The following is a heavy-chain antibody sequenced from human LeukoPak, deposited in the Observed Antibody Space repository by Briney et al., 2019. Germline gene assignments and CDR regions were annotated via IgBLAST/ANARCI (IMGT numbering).Heavy chain of an antibody. D-gene: IGHD5-18*01. Sequence: ASVKVSCKASGGTFSSYTFTWARQAPGQGLEWMGRINPNSGGTNYAQKFQGRVTMTRDTSISTAYMELSRLRSDDTAVYYCARAGDTAMVRFVDYWGQGTLVTVSS. CDR2: INPNSGGT. CDR3: ARAGDTAMVRFVDY. J-gene: IGHJ4*02. V-gene: IGHV1-2*06. CDR1: GGTFSSYT.